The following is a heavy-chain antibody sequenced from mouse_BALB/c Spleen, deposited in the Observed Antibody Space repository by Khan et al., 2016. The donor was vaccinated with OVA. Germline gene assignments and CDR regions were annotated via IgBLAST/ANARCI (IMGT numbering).Heavy chain of an antibody. CDR3: ARGYYGYLDY. V-gene: IGHV1S56*01. D-gene: IGHD1-1*01. CDR2: IYPVDGSS. Sequence: QVQLQQSGPELVRPGASVKMSCKASGYTLTSYYIHWVKQRPGQGLEWIGWIYPVDGSSKYNEKFKGKSTLTADKSSSTAYMLLSSLTSEDSALYFCARGYYGYLDYWGQGTTLTVSS. CDR1: GYTLTSYY. J-gene: IGHJ2*01.